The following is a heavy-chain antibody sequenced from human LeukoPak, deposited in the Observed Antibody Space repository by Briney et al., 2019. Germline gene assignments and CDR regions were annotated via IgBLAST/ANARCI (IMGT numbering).Heavy chain of an antibody. D-gene: IGHD5-12*01. J-gene: IGHJ3*01. CDR1: GESFSGYF. V-gene: IGHV4-34*01. CDR2: SNHFRST. Sequence: SETLSLTCAVSGESFSGYFWTWIRQPPGKGLEWIGESNHFRSTDYNPSLKSRVTISVDTSKNQFSLKLSSVTAADTAVYYCARGPRGYSGYVLAWGQGTMVTVSS. CDR3: ARGPRGYSGYVLA.